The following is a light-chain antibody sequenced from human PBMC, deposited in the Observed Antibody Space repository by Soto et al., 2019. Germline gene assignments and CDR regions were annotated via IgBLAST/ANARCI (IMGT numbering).Light chain of an antibody. CDR3: CSYAGSDTHVV. J-gene: IGLJ2*01. V-gene: IGLV2-23*01. CDR1: PSDVGSYNL. Sequence: QSALTQPASVSGSPGQSTTISCTRTPSDVGSYNLVSWYQQHPGQAPKVMIYEDFRRPSGVSNRFSGSKSGNTASLTISGLQAEDEADYYCCSYAGSDTHVVFGGGTKLTVL. CDR2: EDF.